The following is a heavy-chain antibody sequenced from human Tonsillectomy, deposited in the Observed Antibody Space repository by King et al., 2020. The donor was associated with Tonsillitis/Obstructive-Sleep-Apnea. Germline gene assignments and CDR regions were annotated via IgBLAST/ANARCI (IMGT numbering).Heavy chain of an antibody. V-gene: IGHV3-33*05. J-gene: IGHJ6*02. CDR1: GFTFSSYG. CDR3: ARGGYTAPQNRFYYYGLDV. CDR2: ISYDGSNK. Sequence: VQLVESGGGVVQPGRSLRLSCAASGFTFSSYGMHWVRQAPGKGLEWVALISYDGSNKYYADSVRGRFTISRDNSKNTLYLQMNSLRTDDTAVFYCARGGYTAPQNRFYYYGLDVWGQGTTVTVSS. D-gene: IGHD3-3*01.